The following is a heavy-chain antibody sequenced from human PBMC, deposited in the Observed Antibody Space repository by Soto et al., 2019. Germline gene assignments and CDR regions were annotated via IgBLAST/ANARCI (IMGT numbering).Heavy chain of an antibody. V-gene: IGHV4-61*08. J-gene: IGHJ6*02. Sequence: VSLTCIDFGGCGSSGDYFWSWLRQSPGKRLEWIAYIYYSGSTNYNPSLKSRATISVDTSKSQVSLTLTSMTAADAALYYCARSPNYYYYGFGVWGQGTAVTVS. D-gene: IGHD3-10*01. CDR1: GGCGSSGDYF. CDR3: ARSPNYYYYGFGV. CDR2: IYYSGST.